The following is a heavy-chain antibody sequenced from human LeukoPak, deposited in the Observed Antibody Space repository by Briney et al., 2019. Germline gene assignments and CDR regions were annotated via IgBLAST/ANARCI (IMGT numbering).Heavy chain of an antibody. CDR2: ISCDGSNK. Sequence: GRSLRLSCAASGFTFSNYALHWVRQAPGKGLEWVAVISCDGSNKFYADSVRGRFTISRDNSKNTLFLQMNSLRPEDTAVYYCARGPDYDILADYFDYWGQGTLVTVSS. CDR3: ARGPDYDILADYFDY. J-gene: IGHJ4*02. CDR1: GFTFSNYA. D-gene: IGHD3-9*01. V-gene: IGHV3-30*04.